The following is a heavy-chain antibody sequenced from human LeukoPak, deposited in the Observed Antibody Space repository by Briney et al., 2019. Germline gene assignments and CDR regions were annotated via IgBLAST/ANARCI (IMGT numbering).Heavy chain of an antibody. CDR3: ARDRGITVAGRGYWYFDL. Sequence: SETLSLTCTVSGGSISSYYWTWIRQPPGKGLEWIGYIYYSGSTNYNPSLKSRVTISLDTSKNQVSLKLSSVTAADTAVYYCARDRGITVAGRGYWYFDLWGRGTLVTVSS. J-gene: IGHJ2*01. CDR2: IYYSGST. CDR1: GGSISSYY. V-gene: IGHV4-59*01. D-gene: IGHD6-19*01.